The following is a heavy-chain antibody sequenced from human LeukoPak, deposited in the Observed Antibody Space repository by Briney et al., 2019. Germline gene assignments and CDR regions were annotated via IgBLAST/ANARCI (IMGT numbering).Heavy chain of an antibody. J-gene: IGHJ6*02. CDR2: ITGSGVST. V-gene: IGHV3-23*01. Sequence: GGSLRLSFAASAFTFSNYAMSWVRQAPGKGVEWVSAITGSGVSTYYADSVKGRFTISRDNSKHTLYLQMNSLRAEDTAIYYCAKGLRSYYSGMDVWGQGTTVTVSS. CDR1: AFTFSNYA. CDR3: AKGLRSYYSGMDV.